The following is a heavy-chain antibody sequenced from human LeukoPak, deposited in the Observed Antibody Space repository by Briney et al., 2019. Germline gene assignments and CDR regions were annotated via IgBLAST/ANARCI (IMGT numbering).Heavy chain of an antibody. J-gene: IGHJ4*02. CDR1: AFTFSNYA. Sequence: PGGSLRLSCAASAFTFSNYAMSWVRQAPGKGLEWVSVIYSGGSTSYTDSVKGRFTISRDNSKNTLYLQMNSLRAEDTAVYYCGALYDSGGYYDYWGQGTLVTVSS. CDR3: GALYDSGGYYDY. CDR2: IYSGGST. D-gene: IGHD3-22*01. V-gene: IGHV3-23*05.